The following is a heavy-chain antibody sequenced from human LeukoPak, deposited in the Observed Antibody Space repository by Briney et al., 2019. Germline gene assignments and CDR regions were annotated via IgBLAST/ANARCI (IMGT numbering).Heavy chain of an antibody. J-gene: IGHJ4*02. Sequence: SETLSLTCTVSGGSISSSSYYWGWIRQPPGKGLEWIGSIYYSGSTYYNPSLKSRVTISVDTSKNQFSLKLSSVTVADTAVYYCASLYYDYVWGSYRPNSRVYYFDYWGQGTLVTVSS. CDR2: IYYSGST. CDR1: GGSISSSSYY. CDR3: ASLYYDYVWGSYRPNSRVYYFDY. D-gene: IGHD3-16*02. V-gene: IGHV4-39*01.